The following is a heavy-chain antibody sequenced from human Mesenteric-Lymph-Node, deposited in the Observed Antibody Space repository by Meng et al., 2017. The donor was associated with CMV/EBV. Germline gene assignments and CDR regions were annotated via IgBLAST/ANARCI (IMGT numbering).Heavy chain of an antibody. V-gene: IGHV4-61*05. CDR1: GGSISSSSYY. CDR3: ARFPYYFDY. J-gene: IGHJ4*02. Sequence: SETLSLTCTVSGGSISSSSYYWGWIRQPPGKGLEWIGYIYYSGSTDYNPSLKSRVTISVDTSKNQFSLKLSSVTAADTAVYYCARFPYYFDYWGQGTLVTVSS. CDR2: IYYSGST.